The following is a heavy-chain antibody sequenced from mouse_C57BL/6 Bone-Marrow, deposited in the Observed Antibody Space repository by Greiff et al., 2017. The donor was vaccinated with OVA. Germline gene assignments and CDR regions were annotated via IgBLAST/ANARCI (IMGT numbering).Heavy chain of an antibody. CDR2: IYPGNSDT. CDR1: GYTFTSYW. Sequence: EVQLQQSGTVLARPGASVKMSCKTSGYTFTSYWMHWVKQRPGQGLEWIGAIYPGNSDTSYYQKFKGKAKLTAVTSASTAYMELSSLTNEDSAVYYCARGYYGSSPYYAMDYWGQGTSVTVSS. J-gene: IGHJ4*01. D-gene: IGHD1-1*01. CDR3: ARGYYGSSPYYAMDY. V-gene: IGHV1-5*01.